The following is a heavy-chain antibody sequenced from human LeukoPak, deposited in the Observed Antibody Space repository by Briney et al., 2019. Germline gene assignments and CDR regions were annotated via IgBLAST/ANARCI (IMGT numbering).Heavy chain of an antibody. Sequence: SVKVSCKASGYTFTGQYLHWVRQAPGQGLEWMGGIIPIFGTANYAQKFQGRVTITADESTSTAYMELSSLRSEDTAVYYCARVTSGYVGYWGQGTLVTVSS. CDR1: GYTFTGQY. V-gene: IGHV1-69*13. D-gene: IGHD2-8*01. CDR2: IIPIFGTA. J-gene: IGHJ4*02. CDR3: ARVTSGYVGY.